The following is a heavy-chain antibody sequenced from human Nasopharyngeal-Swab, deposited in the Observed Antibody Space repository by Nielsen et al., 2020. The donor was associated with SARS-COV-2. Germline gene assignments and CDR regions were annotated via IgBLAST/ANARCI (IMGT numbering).Heavy chain of an antibody. V-gene: IGHV4-59*01. D-gene: IGHD6-19*01. J-gene: IGHJ4*02. CDR3: ARDMGESGGWPDPFDY. Sequence: WIRQPPGKGLEWIGYIYYSGSTNYNPSLRSRVTISVDTSKNQFSLKLSSVTAADTAVYYCARDMGESGGWPDPFDYWGQGTLVTVSS. CDR2: IYYSGST.